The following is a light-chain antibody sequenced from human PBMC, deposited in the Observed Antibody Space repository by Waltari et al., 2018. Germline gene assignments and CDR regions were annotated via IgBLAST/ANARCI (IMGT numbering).Light chain of an antibody. Sequence: DIQMTQSPSSLSASVGDRVTITCRASQSVNNYLNWYQQQPGKAPKLLIYAAPTLQSGVPSRFSGSGSGTDFTLTISSLQPEDFATYYCQQSYSTPRFTFGPGTKVDIK. CDR3: QQSYSTPRFT. V-gene: IGKV1-39*01. J-gene: IGKJ3*01. CDR1: QSVNNY. CDR2: AAP.